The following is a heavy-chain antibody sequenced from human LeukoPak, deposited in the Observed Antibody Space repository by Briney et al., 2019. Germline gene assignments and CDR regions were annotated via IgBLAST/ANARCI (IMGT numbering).Heavy chain of an antibody. V-gene: IGHV3-48*01. Sequence: GGSLRLSCEASGFTFSSYSMNWVRQAPGKGLGWISFISISGTTISYAESVKGRFTISRDNAKNLLYLQMSSLGAEDTAVYYCARARSGLGRLVPMDYWGQGTLVTVSS. J-gene: IGHJ4*02. CDR3: ARARSGLGRLVPMDY. CDR1: GFTFSSYS. CDR2: ISISGTTI. D-gene: IGHD6-6*01.